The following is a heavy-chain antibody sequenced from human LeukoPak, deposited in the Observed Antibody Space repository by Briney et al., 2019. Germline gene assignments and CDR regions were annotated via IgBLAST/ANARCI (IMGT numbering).Heavy chain of an antibody. CDR1: GFTFSSNY. CDR2: IYSGGST. Sequence: GGSLRLSCAASGFTFSSNYMSWVRQAPGKGLEWVSVIYSGGSTYYADSVKGRFTISRDNSKNTLYLQMNSLRAEDTAVYYCARGYSDSSGYYYGWYFDLWGRGTLVTVSS. V-gene: IGHV3-53*01. CDR3: ARGYSDSSGYYYGWYFDL. D-gene: IGHD3-22*01. J-gene: IGHJ2*01.